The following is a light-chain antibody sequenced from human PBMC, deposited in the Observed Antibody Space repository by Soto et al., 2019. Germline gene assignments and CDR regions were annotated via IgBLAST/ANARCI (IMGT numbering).Light chain of an antibody. Sequence: DIQMTQSPSTLSASVGYRVTIICRASQSISSWLAWYQQKAGRAPKLLISKASNLDSGVPSRFSGSGSGTEFNLTISSLQPEDFATYYCQQYNSFIWTFGQGT. V-gene: IGKV1-5*03. J-gene: IGKJ1*01. CDR3: QQYNSFIWT. CDR2: KAS. CDR1: QSISSW.